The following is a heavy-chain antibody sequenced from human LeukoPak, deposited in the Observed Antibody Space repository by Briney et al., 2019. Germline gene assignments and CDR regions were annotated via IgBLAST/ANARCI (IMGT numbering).Heavy chain of an antibody. Sequence: GGSLRLSCAASGFTFNKYTMNWVRQAPGKGLEWVSSISTSSSYIYYADSVKGRVTISRDNSKNTLYLQMNSLRAEDTAVYYCAKDSTHYRVWDDYDSTGLTYWGQGTLVTVSS. V-gene: IGHV3-21*01. J-gene: IGHJ4*02. CDR2: ISTSSSYI. CDR3: AKDSTHYRVWDDYDSTGLTY. D-gene: IGHD3-22*01. CDR1: GFTFNKYT.